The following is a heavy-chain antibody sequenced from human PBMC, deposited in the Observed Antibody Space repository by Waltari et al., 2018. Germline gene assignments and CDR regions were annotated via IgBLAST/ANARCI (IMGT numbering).Heavy chain of an antibody. D-gene: IGHD5-12*01. CDR2: IKQDGSEK. CDR3: ARDRGSQYFFDY. J-gene: IGHJ4*02. CDR1: GLTFGSTW. Sequence: EVQLVESGGGLVQPGGSLRLSCAAAGLTFGSTWMSWVRQAPGKGLEWVANIKQDGSEKYYVDSVKGRFTISRDNAKNSLYLQMNSLRAEDTAVYYCARDRGSQYFFDYWGQGTLVTVSS. V-gene: IGHV3-7*01.